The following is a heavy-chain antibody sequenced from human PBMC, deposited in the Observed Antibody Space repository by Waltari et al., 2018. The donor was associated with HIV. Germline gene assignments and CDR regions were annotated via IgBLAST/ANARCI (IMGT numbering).Heavy chain of an antibody. CDR1: GGSFCGYY. V-gene: IGHV4-34*01. J-gene: IGHJ6*02. Sequence: QVQLQQWGAGLLKPSETLSLTCAVYGGSFCGYYWSWIRQPPGKGLEWIGEINHSGSTNYNPSLKSRVTISVDTSKNQFSLKLSSVTAADTAVYYCARAGDIVATIVPARGYYYYYGMDVWGQGTTVTVSS. D-gene: IGHD5-12*01. CDR2: INHSGST. CDR3: ARAGDIVATIVPARGYYYYYGMDV.